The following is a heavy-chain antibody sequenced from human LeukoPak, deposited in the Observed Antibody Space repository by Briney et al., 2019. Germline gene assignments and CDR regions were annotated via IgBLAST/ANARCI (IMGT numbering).Heavy chain of an antibody. J-gene: IGHJ6*03. CDR2: ISSSGSTI. V-gene: IGHV3-11*04. Sequence: MTGGSLRLSCAASGFTFSDYYMSWIRQAPGKGLEWVSYISSSGSTIYYADSVKGRFTISRDNAKNSLYLQMNSLRAEDTAVYYCARVYSSGWPRGAYYYYMDVWGKGTTVTVSS. CDR1: GFTFSDYY. D-gene: IGHD6-19*01. CDR3: ARVYSSGWPRGAYYYYMDV.